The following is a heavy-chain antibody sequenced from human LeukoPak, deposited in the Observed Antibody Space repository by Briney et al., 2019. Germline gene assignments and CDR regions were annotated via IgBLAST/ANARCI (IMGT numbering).Heavy chain of an antibody. Sequence: SQTLSLTCTVSGGSISSGSYYWSWIRQPAGKGLEWIGRIYTSGSTNYNPSLKSRVTISVDTSKNQFSLKLSSVTAADTAVYYCAREGRVVPAALRGQGTLVTVSS. J-gene: IGHJ4*02. CDR2: IYTSGST. V-gene: IGHV4-61*02. D-gene: IGHD2-2*01. CDR1: GGSISSGSYY. CDR3: AREGRVVPAAL.